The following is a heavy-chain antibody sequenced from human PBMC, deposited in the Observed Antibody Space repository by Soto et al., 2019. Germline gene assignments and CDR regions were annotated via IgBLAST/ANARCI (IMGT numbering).Heavy chain of an antibody. D-gene: IGHD6-6*01. CDR1: GGTFSSYA. Sequence: QVQLVQSGAEVKKPGSSVKVSCKASGGTFSSYAISWVRQAPGQGLEWMGGIIPIFGTANYAQKFQGRVTITADESTSTAYMELSSLRSEDTAVYYCARPDEYSSSSLARYGMDVWGQGTTVTVSS. CDR2: IIPIFGTA. V-gene: IGHV1-69*01. CDR3: ARPDEYSSSSLARYGMDV. J-gene: IGHJ6*02.